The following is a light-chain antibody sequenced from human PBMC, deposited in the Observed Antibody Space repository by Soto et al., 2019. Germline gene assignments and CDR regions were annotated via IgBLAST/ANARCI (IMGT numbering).Light chain of an antibody. Sequence: EIVLTQSPGTLSLSPGERATLSCRASQSISSYLAWYQQKLGQAPRLLIYGASSRATGIPDRFSGSGSGTXXXXXXXXLEPXDFXXXXXXXCGTSQCTFGQGTKLEIK. V-gene: IGKV3-20*01. J-gene: IGKJ2*02. CDR3: XXCGTSQCT. CDR1: QSISSY. CDR2: GAS.